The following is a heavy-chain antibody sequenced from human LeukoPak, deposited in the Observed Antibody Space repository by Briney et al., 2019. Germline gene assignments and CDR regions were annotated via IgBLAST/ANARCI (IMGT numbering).Heavy chain of an antibody. CDR3: ARDLNWGSLACVGY. V-gene: IGHV3-23*01. CDR2: ISGTGDYT. D-gene: IGHD7-27*01. J-gene: IGHJ4*02. Sequence: PGRSLRLSCAPSGFTFRNYAMSWVRQAPGKGLEWVSGISGTGDYTYYADSVKGRFTISRDNSKNTLSLLMNSLRADDTAVYYCARDLNWGSLACVGYWGQGTLVTVSS. CDR1: GFTFRNYA.